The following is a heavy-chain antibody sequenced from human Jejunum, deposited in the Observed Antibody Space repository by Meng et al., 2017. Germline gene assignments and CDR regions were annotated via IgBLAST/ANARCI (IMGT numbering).Heavy chain of an antibody. Sequence: ERLRAAAPGLRKPPGTLSVTCGVSGGATCSSDWWSWVRQPPGKGLEWIGEIHHSGSTKYNPSLKSRVTITVDKSKNKFSLKLCSVTAADTAVYYCAREWSGSFRHFDYWGQGTLVTVSS. J-gene: IGHJ4*02. CDR1: GGATCSSDW. D-gene: IGHD3-16*02. V-gene: IGHV4-4*03. CDR3: AREWSGSFRHFDY. CDR2: IHHSGST.